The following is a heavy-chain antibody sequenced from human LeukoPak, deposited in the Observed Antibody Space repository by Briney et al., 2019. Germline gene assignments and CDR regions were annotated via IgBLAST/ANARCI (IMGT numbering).Heavy chain of an antibody. CDR2: INAGNGNT. V-gene: IGHV1-3*01. CDR1: GYTFTSYA. D-gene: IGHD6-13*01. Sequence: ASVKVSCKASGYTFTSYAMHWVRQAPGQRLEWMGWINAGNGNTKYSQKFQGRVTITRDTSASTAYMELSSLRSEDTAVYYCARVGGIAAAVVFPFDYWGQGTLVTVSS. J-gene: IGHJ4*02. CDR3: ARVGGIAAAVVFPFDY.